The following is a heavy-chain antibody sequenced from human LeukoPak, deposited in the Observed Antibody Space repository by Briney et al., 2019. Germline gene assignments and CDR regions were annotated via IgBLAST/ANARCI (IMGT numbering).Heavy chain of an antibody. D-gene: IGHD6-13*01. V-gene: IGHV1-69*05. J-gene: IGHJ4*02. CDR1: GGTLSSYA. CDR2: IFPIFGTA. CDR3: ARAYRRSCGCGD. Sequence: AVKVSCKASGGTLSSYAISWVRQAPGQGLESMGGIFPIFGTANYAQKFQSRVTITTDESPSTDYMELSTPRSEDTAVYYSARAYRRSCGCGDCGQGKLVTVSS.